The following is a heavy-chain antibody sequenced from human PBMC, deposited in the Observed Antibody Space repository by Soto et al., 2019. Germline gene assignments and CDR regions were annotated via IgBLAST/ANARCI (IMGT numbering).Heavy chain of an antibody. CDR2: ISGGGDTT. CDR3: AKGRGGSGSLTPRVDF. D-gene: IGHD3-10*01. CDR1: GFTFNNYA. Sequence: EVQLLESGGGLVQPGGSLRLSCAASGFTFNNYAMTWVRQAPGKGLEWVSAISGGGDTTSYADSVKGRFIVSREGSKNTLYLQMSSLRAEDTTLYYCAKGRGGSGSLTPRVDFWGQGTLVTVSS. J-gene: IGHJ4*02. V-gene: IGHV3-23*01.